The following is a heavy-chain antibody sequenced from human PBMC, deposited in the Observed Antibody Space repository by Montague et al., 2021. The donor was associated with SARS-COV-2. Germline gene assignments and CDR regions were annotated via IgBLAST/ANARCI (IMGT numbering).Heavy chain of an antibody. CDR3: ARDRFDFGAGRQGTIDF. D-gene: IGHD3-10*01. CDR1: GDSITNHY. Sequence: SETLSLTCSVSGDSITNHYWSWIRQPAGKGLEWIGRMHFTGKTNFSPFFSSRLTMSANTSKKQFYLKLTSVTAADTAIYFCARDRFDFGAGRQGTIDFWGRGTLVTVSS. CDR2: MHFTGKT. V-gene: IGHV4-4*07. J-gene: IGHJ4*01.